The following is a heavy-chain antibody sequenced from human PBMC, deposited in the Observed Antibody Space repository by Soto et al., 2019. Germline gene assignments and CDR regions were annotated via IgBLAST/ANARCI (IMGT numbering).Heavy chain of an antibody. CDR2: ISYDGSNK. J-gene: IGHJ4*02. D-gene: IGHD2-2*01. Sequence: PGGSLRLSCAASGFTFSSYGMHWVRQAPGKGLEWVAVISYDGSNKYYTESVKGRFTISRDNSKNKLYLQMNSLRAEDTAVYYCAKERGFLSSPPQFFDYWGQGTLVTVSS. CDR1: GFTFSSYG. CDR3: AKERGFLSSPPQFFDY. V-gene: IGHV3-30*18.